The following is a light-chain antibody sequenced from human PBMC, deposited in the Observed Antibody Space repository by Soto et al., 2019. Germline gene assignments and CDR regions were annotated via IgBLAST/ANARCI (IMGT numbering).Light chain of an antibody. CDR2: DAS. Sequence: DIQMTQSPTTLSASIGGRVTITCRASESIRTWLAWYQHKPGKAPKFLIYDASSLESGVPSRFSGSGSGTEFTLTISNLQPDDFATYFCQQYHNYPRTFGQGTKVDIK. CDR3: QQYHNYPRT. CDR1: ESIRTW. V-gene: IGKV1-5*01. J-gene: IGKJ1*01.